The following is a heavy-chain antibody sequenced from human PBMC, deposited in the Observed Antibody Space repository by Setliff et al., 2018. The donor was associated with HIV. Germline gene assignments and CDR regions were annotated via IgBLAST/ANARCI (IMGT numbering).Heavy chain of an antibody. D-gene: IGHD6-13*01. CDR1: GGSISGYY. CDR2: INPVGRND. CDR3: ARVDWGYSSNWSIDY. J-gene: IGHJ4*02. V-gene: IGHV4-34*04. Sequence: PSETLSLTCAVYGGSISGYYWSWIRQPPGKGLEWIGEINPVGRNDNYNPSLNNRAAIVLDTSKNQFSLKLTSVTAADTAVYYCARVDWGYSSNWSIDYWGQGMLVTVSS.